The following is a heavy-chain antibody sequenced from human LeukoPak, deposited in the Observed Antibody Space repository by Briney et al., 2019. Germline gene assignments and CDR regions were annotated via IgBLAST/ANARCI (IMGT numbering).Heavy chain of an antibody. CDR1: GGSISSGSYY. J-gene: IGHJ4*02. D-gene: IGHD1-26*01. V-gene: IGHV4-61*02. Sequence: SETLSLTCTVSGGSISSGSYYWSWVRQPAGKGLEWIGRIYTSGSTNYNPSLKSRVTISVDTSKNQFSLKLSSVTAADTAMYYCAKSGGYGLIDYWGQGTLVTVSS. CDR3: AKSGGYGLIDY. CDR2: IYTSGST.